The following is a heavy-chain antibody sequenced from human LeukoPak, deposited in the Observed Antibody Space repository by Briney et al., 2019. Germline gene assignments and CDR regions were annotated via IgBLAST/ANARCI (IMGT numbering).Heavy chain of an antibody. V-gene: IGHV1-18*01. CDR3: ARAGLIGYSYGYESDY. Sequence: ASVKVSCKASGGTFSSYAISWVRQAPGQGLEWMGWISAYNGNTNYAQKLQGRVTMTTDTSTSTAYMELRSLRSDDTAVYYCARAGLIGYSYGYESDYWGQGTLVTVSS. CDR2: ISAYNGNT. J-gene: IGHJ4*02. CDR1: GGTFSSYA. D-gene: IGHD5-18*01.